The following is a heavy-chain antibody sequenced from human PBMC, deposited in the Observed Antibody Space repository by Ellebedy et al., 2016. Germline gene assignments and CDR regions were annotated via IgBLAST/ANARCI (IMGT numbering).Heavy chain of an antibody. CDR2: ISYDGSNK. CDR3: ANMPAGCGGDCYQDY. D-gene: IGHD2-21*02. J-gene: IGHJ4*02. CDR1: GFTFSSYA. V-gene: IGHV3-30-3*01. Sequence: GESLKISXAASGFTFSSYAMHWVRQAPGKGLEWVAVISYDGSNKYYADSVKGRFTISRDNSKNTLYLQMNSLRAEDTAVYYCANMPAGCGGDCYQDYWGQGTLVTVSS.